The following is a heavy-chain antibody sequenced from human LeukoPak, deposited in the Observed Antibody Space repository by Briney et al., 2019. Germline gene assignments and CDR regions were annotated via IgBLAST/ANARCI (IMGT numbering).Heavy chain of an antibody. Sequence: SETLSLTCTVSGGSISSYYWSWIWQPPGKGLEWIGYIYYSGSTNYNPSLKSRVATSVDTSKNQFSLKLSSVTAADTAVYYCARWNQLPQLYFDYWGQGTLVTVSS. CDR2: IYYSGST. V-gene: IGHV4-59*08. CDR1: GGSISSYY. D-gene: IGHD2-2*01. CDR3: ARWNQLPQLYFDY. J-gene: IGHJ4*02.